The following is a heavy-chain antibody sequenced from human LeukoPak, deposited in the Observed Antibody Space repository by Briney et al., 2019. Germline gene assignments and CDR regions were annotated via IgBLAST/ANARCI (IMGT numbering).Heavy chain of an antibody. V-gene: IGHV4-34*01. D-gene: IGHD6-25*01. CDR2: VSHTGHT. CDR3: ARGPYSSDAGY. CDR1: GGSFTSYY. J-gene: IGHJ4*02. Sequence: SETLSLTCAVYGGSFTSYYWSWIRQPPGKGLEWIGEVSHTGHTNYNPSLKSRVTMSVETSKNQLSLILTSVTAADTAVYYCARGPYSSDAGYWGQGTLVTVSS.